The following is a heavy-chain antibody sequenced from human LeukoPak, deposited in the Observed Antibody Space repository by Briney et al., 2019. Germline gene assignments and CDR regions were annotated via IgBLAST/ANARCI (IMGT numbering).Heavy chain of an antibody. V-gene: IGHV3-7*01. J-gene: IGHJ6*03. CDR3: ARDKSIARMTPPHYYYYYYMDV. CDR2: IKEEGREK. Sequence: GQSLRLSCAASGFTFSSKWTSCDSQAARKWMEWVAKIKEEGREKYYIDSVEERSSISTDTAKNSPYLQMNSLRAEDTAVYYCARDKSIARMTPPHYYYYYYMDVWAEGTAVSVSS. CDR1: GFTFSSKW.